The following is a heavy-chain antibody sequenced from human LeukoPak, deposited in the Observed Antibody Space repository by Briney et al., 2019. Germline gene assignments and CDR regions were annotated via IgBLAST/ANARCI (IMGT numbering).Heavy chain of an antibody. D-gene: IGHD3-22*01. V-gene: IGHV1-18*04. CDR1: GYTFTDYY. J-gene: IGHJ4*02. Sequence: ASVKVSCKASGYTFTDYYMHWVRQAPGQGLEWMGWISAYNGNTNYAQKLQGRVTMTTDTSTSTAYMELRSLRSDDTAVYYCAREGNDSSHYIDWGQGTLVTVSS. CDR3: AREGNDSSHYID. CDR2: ISAYNGNT.